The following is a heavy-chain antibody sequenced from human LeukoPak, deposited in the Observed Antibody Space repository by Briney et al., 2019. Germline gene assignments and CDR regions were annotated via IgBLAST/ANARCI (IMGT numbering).Heavy chain of an antibody. CDR1: GFTFSDYY. CDR2: ISSSGSTI. V-gene: IGHV3-11*01. CDR3: AKEMATMANYFDY. J-gene: IGHJ4*02. Sequence: GGSLRLSCAASGFTFSDYYMSWIRQAPGKGLEWVSYISSSGSTIYYADSVKGRFTISRDNAKNSLYLQMNSLRAEDTAVYYCAKEMATMANYFDYWGQGTLVTVSS. D-gene: IGHD5-24*01.